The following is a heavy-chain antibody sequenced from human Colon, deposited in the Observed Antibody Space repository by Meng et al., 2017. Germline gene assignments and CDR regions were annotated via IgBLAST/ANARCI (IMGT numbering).Heavy chain of an antibody. CDR3: ARENEGIGFTPAGQ. J-gene: IGHJ1*01. V-gene: IGHV4-4*02. Sequence: QGDLQESGPGLVKPSETLSLTCAVSGASITTRNWWNWVRQAPGKGLEWIGDVFHTGGTSYNPSLESRLTISVDRSKNQFYLNLRSVTAADTAVYYCARENEGIGFTPAGQWGQGTLVTVSS. CDR2: VFHTGGT. CDR1: GASITTRNW. D-gene: IGHD2-21*01.